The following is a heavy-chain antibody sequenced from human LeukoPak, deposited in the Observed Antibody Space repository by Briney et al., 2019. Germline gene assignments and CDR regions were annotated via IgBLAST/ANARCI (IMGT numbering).Heavy chain of an antibody. Sequence: ASVKVSCKASGGTFNSYAISWVRQAPGQGLEWMGRIIPIFGTANYAQKFQGRVTITTDESTSTAYMELSSLRSEDTAVYYCALDIVATIGQYNWFDPWGQGTLVTVSS. CDR3: ALDIVATIGQYNWFDP. D-gene: IGHD5-12*01. J-gene: IGHJ5*02. CDR1: GGTFNSYA. V-gene: IGHV1-69*05. CDR2: IIPIFGTA.